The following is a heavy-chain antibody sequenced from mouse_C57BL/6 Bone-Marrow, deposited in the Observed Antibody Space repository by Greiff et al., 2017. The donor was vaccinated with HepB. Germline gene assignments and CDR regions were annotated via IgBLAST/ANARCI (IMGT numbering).Heavy chain of an antibody. CDR1: GFTFSDYY. Sequence: EVQLVESGGGLVQPGGSLKLSCAASGFTFSDYYMYWVRQTPEKRLEWVAYISNGGGSTYYPDTVKGRFTISRDNAKNTLYLQMSRLKSEDTAMYYCARPLLRYFYYYAMDYWGQGTSVTVSS. J-gene: IGHJ4*01. D-gene: IGHD1-1*01. CDR3: ARPLLRYFYYYAMDY. V-gene: IGHV5-12*01. CDR2: ISNGGGST.